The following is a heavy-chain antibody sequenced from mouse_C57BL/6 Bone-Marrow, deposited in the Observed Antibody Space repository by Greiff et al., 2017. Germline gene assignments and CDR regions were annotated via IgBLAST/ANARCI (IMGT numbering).Heavy chain of an antibody. V-gene: IGHV1-15*01. CDR1: GYTFTDYE. CDR3: TRIPYTGP. Sequence: QVQLKQSGAELVRPGASVTLSCKASGYTFTDYEMHWVKQTPVHGLEWIGAIDPETGGTAYNQKFMGKATLTADKSSSTAYMELRSLTSGDSAVYYCTRIPYTGPWGQGTTLTVSS. CDR2: IDPETGGT. J-gene: IGHJ2*01. D-gene: IGHD4-1*01.